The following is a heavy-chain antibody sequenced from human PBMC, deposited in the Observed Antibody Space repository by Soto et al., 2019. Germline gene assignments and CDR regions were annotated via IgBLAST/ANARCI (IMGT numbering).Heavy chain of an antibody. CDR1: GGSINNYY. CDR2: ISYSGST. Sequence: SETLSLTCTVSGGSINNYYWSWIRQPPGKGLEWIGYISYSGSTNYTPSLKSRVTISVDTSRNQFSLKLSSVTAADTAMYYCAREKYDSSFDYWGQGTLVTVSS. J-gene: IGHJ4*02. D-gene: IGHD3-22*01. CDR3: AREKYDSSFDY. V-gene: IGHV4-59*01.